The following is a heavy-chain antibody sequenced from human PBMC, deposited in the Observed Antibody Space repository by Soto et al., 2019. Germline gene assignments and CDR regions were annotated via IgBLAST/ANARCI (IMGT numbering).Heavy chain of an antibody. D-gene: IGHD3-9*01. CDR3: ARLMNYDILTGSGSRWFDP. CDR1: GGTFSSYA. Sequence: SVKVSCKASGGTFSSYAISWVRQAPGQGLEWMGGIIPIFGTANYAQKFQGRVTITADESTSTAYMELSSLRSEDTAVYYCARLMNYDILTGSGSRWFDPWGQGTLVTVSS. CDR2: IIPIFGTA. J-gene: IGHJ5*02. V-gene: IGHV1-69*13.